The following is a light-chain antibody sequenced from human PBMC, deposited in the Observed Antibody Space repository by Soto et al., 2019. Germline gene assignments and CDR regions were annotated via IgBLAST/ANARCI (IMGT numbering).Light chain of an antibody. V-gene: IGKV1-13*02. CDR3: QQFHRPALT. J-gene: IGKJ4*01. Sequence: AIQLTQSPSSLSASVGDRVTITCRASQGARSALAWYQHKPGRGPRLLIYDASTLQSGVPSRVSGSVSGTDFTLTVTILKPEDYATYYCQQFHRPALTFGGGPKVE. CDR2: DAS. CDR1: QGARSA.